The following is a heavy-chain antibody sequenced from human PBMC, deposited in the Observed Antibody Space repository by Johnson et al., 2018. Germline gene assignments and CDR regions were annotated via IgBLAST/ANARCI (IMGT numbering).Heavy chain of an antibody. CDR1: GFTVNNRY. Sequence: EVQLLESGGGLIQPGGSLRLSCAASGFTVNNRYMTWVRQAPGKGLEWVSTIYSVDTTYHADSVRGRFTISRDNSKNTLYLQMNSLRAEDTAGYYCASSRVVYYKYGMGVWGQGTTVTVSS. D-gene: IGHD2-15*01. CDR2: IYSVDTT. J-gene: IGHJ6*02. V-gene: IGHV3-53*01. CDR3: ASSRVVYYKYGMGV.